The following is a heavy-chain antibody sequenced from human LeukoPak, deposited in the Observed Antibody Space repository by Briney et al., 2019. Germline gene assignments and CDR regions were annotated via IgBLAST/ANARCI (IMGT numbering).Heavy chain of an antibody. CDR1: GFTLNMYS. J-gene: IGHJ4*02. CDR3: ARSSKYGFDY. Sequence: PGGSLRFSCAASGFTLNMYSMNWVRQAPGKGLEWISYISSGSTTISYADSVKGRFTISRDNAKNSLYLQMHGLRDEDTAMYYCARSSKYGFDYWGQGTLVTVSS. CDR2: ISSGSTTI. D-gene: IGHD4-11*01. V-gene: IGHV3-48*02.